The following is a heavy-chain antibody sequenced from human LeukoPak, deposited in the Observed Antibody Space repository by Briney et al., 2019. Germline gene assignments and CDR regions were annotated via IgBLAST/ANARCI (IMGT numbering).Heavy chain of an antibody. Sequence: SETLSLTCTVSGDPINSYSWSWIRQPPGKGLEWIGYIYYSGSTNYNPSLKSRVTISVDTSKNQYSLKLSSVTAADTAVYYCARDKPAAGTRFYFDYWGQGTLVTVSS. J-gene: IGHJ4*02. CDR3: ARDKPAAGTRFYFDY. CDR2: IYYSGST. D-gene: IGHD6-13*01. CDR1: GDPINSYS. V-gene: IGHV4-59*12.